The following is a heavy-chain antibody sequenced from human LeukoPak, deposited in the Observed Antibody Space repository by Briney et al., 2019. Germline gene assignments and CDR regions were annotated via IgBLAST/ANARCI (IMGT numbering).Heavy chain of an antibody. CDR1: GFTFDDYT. J-gene: IGHJ4*02. CDR3: AKDAAMATITSYFDY. Sequence: PGGSLRLSCAASGFTFDDYTMHWVRQAPGKGLEWVSLISWDGGSTYYADSVKGRFTISRDNSKNSLYLQMNSLRTEDTALYYCAKDAAMATITSYFDYWGQGTLVTVSS. V-gene: IGHV3-43*01. CDR2: ISWDGGST. D-gene: IGHD5-12*01.